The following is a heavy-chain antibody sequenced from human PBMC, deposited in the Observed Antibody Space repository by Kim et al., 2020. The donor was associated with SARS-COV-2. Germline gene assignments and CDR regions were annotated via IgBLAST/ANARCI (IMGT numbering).Heavy chain of an antibody. V-gene: IGHV6-1*01. J-gene: IGHJ4*02. D-gene: IGHD6-13*01. CDR3: ARVRGGAAAGYFFDY. Sequence: VSVKSRITINPDTSENQFSLQLNAVTPEDTAVYYCARVRGGAAAGYFFDYWGQGTLVTVSS.